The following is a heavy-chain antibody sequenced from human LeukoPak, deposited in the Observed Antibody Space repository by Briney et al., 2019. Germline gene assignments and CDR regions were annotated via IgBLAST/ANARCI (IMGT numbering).Heavy chain of an antibody. CDR2: INHSGST. CDR3: ARGHKRYYDVCSGYNYFDY. D-gene: IGHD3-3*01. V-gene: IGHV4-34*01. Sequence: PSETLSLTCAVYGGSFSGYYWSWIRQPPGKGLEWIGEINHSGSTNYNPSLKSRVTISADTSKNQFSLKLSSVTAADTAVYYCARGHKRYYDVCSGYNYFDYWGQGTLVTVSS. CDR1: GGSFSGYY. J-gene: IGHJ4*02.